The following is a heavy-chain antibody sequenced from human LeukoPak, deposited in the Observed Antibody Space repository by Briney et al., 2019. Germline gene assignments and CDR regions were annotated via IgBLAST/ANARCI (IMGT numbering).Heavy chain of an antibody. CDR2: IKQDGSEK. CDR3: ARGRGSY. J-gene: IGHJ4*02. V-gene: IGHV3-7*01. CDR1: GFTFSSFE. Sequence: GGSLRLSCAASGFTFSSFEMSWVRQAPGKGLEWVANIKQDGSEKYYVDSVKGRFTISRDNAKNSLYLQMNSLRAEDTAVYYCARGRGSYWGQGTLVTVSS.